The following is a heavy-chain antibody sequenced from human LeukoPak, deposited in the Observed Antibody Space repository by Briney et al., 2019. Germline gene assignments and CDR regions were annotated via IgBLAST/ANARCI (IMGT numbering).Heavy chain of an antibody. D-gene: IGHD5-24*01. V-gene: IGHV3-7*01. CDR1: GFTFSSHW. Sequence: PTGGSLRLSCAASGFTFSSHWMSWVRQAPGKGLEWVANINQDGSEKYYVDSVKGRFTISRDNAKNSLYLQMNSLRAEDTAVYYCAGGYTGFGYWGQGTLVTVSS. J-gene: IGHJ4*02. CDR2: INQDGSEK. CDR3: AGGYTGFGY.